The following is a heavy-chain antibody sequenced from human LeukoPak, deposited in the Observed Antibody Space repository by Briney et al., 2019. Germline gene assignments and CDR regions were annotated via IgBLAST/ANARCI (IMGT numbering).Heavy chain of an antibody. CDR3: ARAGYSSGWYACY. J-gene: IGHJ4*02. D-gene: IGHD6-19*01. CDR1: GFTFSSYA. V-gene: IGHV3-30*04. CDR2: ISYDGSNK. Sequence: GGSLRLSCAASGFTFSSYAMHWVRQAPGKGLEWVAVISYDGSNKYYADSVKGRFTISRDNSKNTLYLQMKSLRAEDTAVYYCARAGYSSGWYACYWGQGTLVTVSS.